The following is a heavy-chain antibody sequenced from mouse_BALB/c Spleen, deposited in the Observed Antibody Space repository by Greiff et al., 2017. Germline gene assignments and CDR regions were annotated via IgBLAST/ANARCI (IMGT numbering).Heavy chain of an antibody. J-gene: IGHJ4*01. D-gene: IGHD3-1*01. V-gene: IGHV2-6-5*01. CDR1: GFSLTDYG. Sequence: VKLMESGPGLVAPSQSLSITCTVSGFSLTDYGVSWIRQPPGKGLEWLGVIWGGGSTYYNSALKSRLSISKDNSKSQVFLKMNSLQTDDTAMYYCAKHRDTLYYAMDDWGQGTSVTVSS. CDR2: IWGGGST. CDR3: AKHRDTLYYAMDD.